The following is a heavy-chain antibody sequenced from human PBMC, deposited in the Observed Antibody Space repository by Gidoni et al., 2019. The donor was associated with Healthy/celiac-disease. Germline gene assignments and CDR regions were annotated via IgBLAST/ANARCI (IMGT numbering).Heavy chain of an antibody. V-gene: IGHV3-7*01. J-gene: IGHJ4*02. CDR3: ARDRNYYDSRDFDY. D-gene: IGHD3-22*01. CDR2: IKRDGSEE. Sequence: AQGKGLEWVDNIKRDGSEEYYVDSVKGRFTSSRDNAKNSLYLRMNSLRADDTAVSCCARDRNYYDSRDFDYWGQGTLVTVSS.